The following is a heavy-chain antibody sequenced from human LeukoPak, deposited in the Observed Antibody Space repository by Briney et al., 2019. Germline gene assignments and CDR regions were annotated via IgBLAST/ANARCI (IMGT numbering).Heavy chain of an antibody. CDR2: IYYSGST. Sequence: SETLSLTCTVSGGSMSTYYWSWIRQPPGKGLEWIGYIYYSGSTNHNPSLKSRVIISVDTSKNQFSLKLSSVTAADTAVYSCAREHSYYDSSGYYYGSGYFDYWGQGTLVTVSS. J-gene: IGHJ4*02. CDR1: GGSMSTYY. CDR3: AREHSYYDSSGYYYGSGYFDY. V-gene: IGHV4-59*01. D-gene: IGHD3-22*01.